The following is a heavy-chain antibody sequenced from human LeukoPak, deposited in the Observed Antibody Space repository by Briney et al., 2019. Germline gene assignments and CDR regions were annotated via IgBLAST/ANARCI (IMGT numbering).Heavy chain of an antibody. D-gene: IGHD2-21*01. CDR2: INLNTGDT. V-gene: IGHV1-2*02. CDR1: GYTFTDHY. J-gene: IGHJ4*02. CDR3: VSIPFMWAFDF. Sequence: ASVTVSCKASGYTFTDHYIHCVRQAPGQGPEWMGWINLNTGDTGCAQKFQDRVTLTRDTSITTAYMEVGSLTSDDTAVYYCVSIPFMWAFDFWGQGTLVAVSS.